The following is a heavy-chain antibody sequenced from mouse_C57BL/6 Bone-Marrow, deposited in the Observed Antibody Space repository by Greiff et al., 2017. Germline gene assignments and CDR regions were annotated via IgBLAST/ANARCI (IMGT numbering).Heavy chain of an antibody. D-gene: IGHD3-3*01. CDR3: AREARRAYFDY. Sequence: QVQLQQSGAELVKPGASVKISCKASGYAFSSYWMNWVKQRPGKGLEWIGQIYPGDGDTNYNGKFKGKATLTADKSSSTAYMQLSSLTSEDSAVYFCAREARRAYFDYWGQGTTLTVSS. CDR2: IYPGDGDT. CDR1: GYAFSSYW. V-gene: IGHV1-80*01. J-gene: IGHJ2*01.